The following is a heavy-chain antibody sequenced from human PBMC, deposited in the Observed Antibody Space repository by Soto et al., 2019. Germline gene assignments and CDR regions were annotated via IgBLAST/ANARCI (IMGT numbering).Heavy chain of an antibody. V-gene: IGHV3-74*01. D-gene: IGHD2-8*02. CDR1: GFPFTNYW. Sequence: QVVESGGGLVPPGGSLRLSCAASGFPFTNYWMNWVRQTPGKGLMWVSRISPDGSDVGYADSVEGRFTVSRDNAKNTLYLQMHSLRAEDTAMXXCACWGHIVPVAPSDFDRWGQGTLVT. CDR2: ISPDGSDV. CDR3: ACWGHIVPVAPSDFDR. J-gene: IGHJ4*02.